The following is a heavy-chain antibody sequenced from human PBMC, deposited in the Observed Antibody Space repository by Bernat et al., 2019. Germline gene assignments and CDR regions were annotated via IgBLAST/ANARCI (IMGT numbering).Heavy chain of an antibody. Sequence: EVQLVESGGGLVQPGGSLRLSCAASGFTFSSYWMSWVRQAPGKGLEGVANIKQDGSEKYYVDSVKDRFTISRDNAKNSLYLQMNSLRAEDTAVYYCARAFEEWLVKRYWYFDLWGRGTLVTVSS. CDR2: IKQDGSEK. CDR1: GFTFSSYW. V-gene: IGHV3-7*01. D-gene: IGHD6-19*01. CDR3: ARAFEEWLVKRYWYFDL. J-gene: IGHJ2*01.